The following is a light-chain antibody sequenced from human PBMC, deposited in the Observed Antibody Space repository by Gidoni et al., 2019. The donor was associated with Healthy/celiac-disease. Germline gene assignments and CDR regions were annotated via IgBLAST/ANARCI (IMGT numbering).Light chain of an antibody. J-gene: IGKJ2*01. Sequence: DIQMTQPPSTLSASVGDRVTITCRASQSISSWLAWYQQKPGKAPKLLIYKASSLESGVPSRFSGSGSGTEFTLTISSLQPDDFATYYCQQFETFGQGTKLEIK. CDR2: KAS. CDR3: QQFET. CDR1: QSISSW. V-gene: IGKV1-5*03.